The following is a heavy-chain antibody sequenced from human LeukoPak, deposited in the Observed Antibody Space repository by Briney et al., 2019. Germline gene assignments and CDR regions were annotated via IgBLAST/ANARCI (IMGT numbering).Heavy chain of an antibody. J-gene: IGHJ4*02. CDR2: INPNSGGT. D-gene: IGHD2-2*01. V-gene: IGHV1-2*02. CDR1: GYTFTGYY. Sequence: GASVRVSCKASGYTFTGYYMHWVRQAPGQGLEWMGSINPNSGGTNYAQKFQGRVTMTRDTSISTAYMELSRLRSDDTAVYYCARVQGYCSGTSCYPDTNFDYWGQGTRVTVSS. CDR3: ARVQGYCSGTSCYPDTNFDY.